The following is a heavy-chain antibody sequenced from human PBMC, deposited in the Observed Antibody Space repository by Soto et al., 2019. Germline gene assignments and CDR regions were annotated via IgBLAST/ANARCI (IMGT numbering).Heavy chain of an antibody. CDR2: IYWDDDK. V-gene: IGHV2-5*02. D-gene: IGHD3-22*01. J-gene: IGHJ2*01. Sequence: QITLKESGPTLVKPTQTLTLTCTFSGFSLSTSGVGVGWIRQPPGKALEWLALIYWDDDKRYSPSLKSRLTITKDTSKTPLVLTMTNMDPLDTATYYCAHSPQTHYYDSSGYYYTPYWYFDLWGRGTLVTVSS. CDR1: GFSLSTSGVG. CDR3: AHSPQTHYYDSSGYYYTPYWYFDL.